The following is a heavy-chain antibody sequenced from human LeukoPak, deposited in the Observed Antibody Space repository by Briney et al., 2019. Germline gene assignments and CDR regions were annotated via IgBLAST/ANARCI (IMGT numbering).Heavy chain of an antibody. J-gene: IGHJ3*02. D-gene: IGHD3-22*01. CDR1: GGSISSSSYY. CDR2: IYYSGST. Sequence: SETLSLTCTVSGGSISSSSYYWGWIRQPPGKGLEWIGSIYYSGSTYYNPSLKSRVTISVDTSKNQFSLKLSSVTAADTAVYYCARTWDYYDSSGYHSDAFDIWGQGTMVTVSS. CDR3: ARTWDYYDSSGYHSDAFDI. V-gene: IGHV4-39*07.